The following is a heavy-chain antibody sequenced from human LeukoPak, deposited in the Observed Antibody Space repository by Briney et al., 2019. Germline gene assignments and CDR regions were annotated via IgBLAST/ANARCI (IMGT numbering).Heavy chain of an antibody. V-gene: IGHV3-30*18. J-gene: IGHJ4*02. Sequence: PGRSLRLSCAASGFTFSSYGMHWVRQAPGKGLEWVAVISYDGSNKYYADSVKGRFTISRDNSKNTLYLQMNSLRAEDTAVYYCAKFENYYDSSGYDFDYWGQGTLVTVSP. D-gene: IGHD3-22*01. CDR2: ISYDGSNK. CDR3: AKFENYYDSSGYDFDY. CDR1: GFTFSSYG.